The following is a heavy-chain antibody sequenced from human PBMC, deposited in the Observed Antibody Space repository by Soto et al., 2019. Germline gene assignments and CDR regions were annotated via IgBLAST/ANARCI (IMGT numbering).Heavy chain of an antibody. Sequence: EVQLVESGGGLVQPGGSLRLSCAASGFTFSAYSMNWVRQAAGKGLEWVSDISSSSSNTYYADSVKGRFTISRDNAKNSLFLQMNSLRAEDTAVYYCARWVGGEPRYLDYWGQGTLVTVSS. CDR2: ISSSSSNT. J-gene: IGHJ4*02. V-gene: IGHV3-48*01. CDR3: ARWVGGEPRYLDY. D-gene: IGHD3-9*01. CDR1: GFTFSAYS.